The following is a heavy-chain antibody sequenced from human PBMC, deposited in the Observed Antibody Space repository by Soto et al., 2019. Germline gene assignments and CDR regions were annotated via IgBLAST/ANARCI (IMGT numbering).Heavy chain of an antibody. D-gene: IGHD3-10*01. CDR3: ARSITMVRGVIITWPYHYYYYGMDV. Sequence: GASVKVSCKASGGTFSSYAISWVRQAPGQGLEWMGGIIPIFGTANYAQKFQGRVTITADESTSTAYMELSSLRSEDTAVYYCARSITMVRGVIITWPYHYYYYGMDVWGQGTTVTVSS. CDR2: IIPIFGTA. V-gene: IGHV1-69*13. J-gene: IGHJ6*02. CDR1: GGTFSSYA.